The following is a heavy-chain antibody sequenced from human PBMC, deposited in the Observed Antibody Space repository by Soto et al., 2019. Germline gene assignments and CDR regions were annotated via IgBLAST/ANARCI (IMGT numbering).Heavy chain of an antibody. CDR3: ARAGIDRDGYKDY. Sequence: PGGSLRLSCAASGFTFSSYAMHWVRQAPGKGLEWVAVISYDGSNKYYADSVKGRFTISRDNAKNSLYLQMNSLRAEDTAVYYCARAGIDRDGYKDYWGQGTLVTVSS. D-gene: IGHD5-12*01. V-gene: IGHV3-30-3*01. CDR2: ISYDGSNK. J-gene: IGHJ4*02. CDR1: GFTFSSYA.